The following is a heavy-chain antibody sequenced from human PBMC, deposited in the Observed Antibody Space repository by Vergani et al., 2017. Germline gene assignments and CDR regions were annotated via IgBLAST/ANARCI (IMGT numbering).Heavy chain of an antibody. CDR1: GYSISSGYY. CDR2: IYHSGST. D-gene: IGHD5-24*01. V-gene: IGHV4-38-2*02. J-gene: IGHJ4*02. Sequence: QVQLQESGPGLVKPSETLSLTCTVSGYSISSGYYWGWIRQPPGKGLEWIGSIYHSGSTYYNPSLKSRVTISVDTSKNQFSLKLSSVTAADTAVYYCARHLFGYNPFDYWGQGTLVTVSS. CDR3: ARHLFGYNPFDY.